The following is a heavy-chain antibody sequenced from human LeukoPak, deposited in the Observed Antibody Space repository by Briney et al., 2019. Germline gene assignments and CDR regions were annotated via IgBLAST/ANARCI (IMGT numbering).Heavy chain of an antibody. J-gene: IGHJ4*02. Sequence: ASVKVSCKASGYTSTSYGISWVRQAPGQGLEWMGWISAYNGNTEYAQRLQGRVTMTTDTSTSTAYMELRSLRSDDTAMYYCARDLDLIVPAARRVDYWGQGTVVTVSS. D-gene: IGHD2-2*01. CDR1: GYTSTSYG. CDR3: ARDLDLIVPAARRVDY. V-gene: IGHV1-18*01. CDR2: ISAYNGNT.